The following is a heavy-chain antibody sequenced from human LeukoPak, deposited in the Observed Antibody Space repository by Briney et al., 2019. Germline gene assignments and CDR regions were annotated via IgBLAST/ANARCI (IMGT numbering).Heavy chain of an antibody. CDR1: GGSISSGGYY. CDR2: IYYSGST. V-gene: IGHV4-31*03. D-gene: IGHD5-18*01. CDR3: ARARGHRGYGTPPRSYGMDV. J-gene: IGHJ6*02. Sequence: EPSETLSLTCTVSGGSISSGGYYWSWIRQRPGKGLEWIGYIYYSGSTYYNPSLKSRVTISVDTSKNQFSPKLSSVTAADTAVYYCARARGHRGYGTPPRSYGMDVWGQGTTVTVSS.